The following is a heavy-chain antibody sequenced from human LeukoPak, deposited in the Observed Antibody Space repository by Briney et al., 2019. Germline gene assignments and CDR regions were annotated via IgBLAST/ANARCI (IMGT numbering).Heavy chain of an antibody. D-gene: IGHD1-20*01. V-gene: IGHV3-33*01. CDR2: LWSDGSNK. CDR3: ARDNFGFDY. CDR1: GFTFSSYG. Sequence: GGSLRLSCAASGFTFSSYGMHWVGQAPGKGLEWVAVLWSDGSNKYYADSVKGRFTISRDNSKNTLYLQMNSLRAEDTAVFYCARDNFGFDYWGQGTLVTVSS. J-gene: IGHJ4*02.